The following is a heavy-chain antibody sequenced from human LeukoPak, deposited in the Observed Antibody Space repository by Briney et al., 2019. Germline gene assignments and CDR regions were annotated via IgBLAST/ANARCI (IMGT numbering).Heavy chain of an antibody. V-gene: IGHV4-39*01. CDR1: GASMSHGFNY. CDR2: IFFTGPT. Sequence: SETLSLTCTVSGASMSHGFNYWGWIRQPPGKGLEWIGSIFFTGPTYYNPSLQSRLTISADSSKNQFSLRVTPVTAADTALYYCARQHNTARVGAFDVWGQGTMVVVSS. CDR3: ARQHNTARVGAFDV. D-gene: IGHD5-18*01. J-gene: IGHJ3*01.